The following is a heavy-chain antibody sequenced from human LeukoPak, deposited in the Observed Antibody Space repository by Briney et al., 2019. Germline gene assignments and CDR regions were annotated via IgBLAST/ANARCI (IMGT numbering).Heavy chain of an antibody. D-gene: IGHD3-22*01. J-gene: IGHJ4*02. V-gene: IGHV4-61*01. Sequence: PSETLSLTCTVSGGSISSSSYYWSWIRQPPGKGLEWIGYIYYSGSTNYNPSLKSRVTISVDTSKNQFSLKLSSVTAADTAVYYCARGGPEYYDSSGYYEWVYFDYWGQGTLVTVSS. CDR3: ARGGPEYYDSSGYYEWVYFDY. CDR2: IYYSGST. CDR1: GGSISSSSYY.